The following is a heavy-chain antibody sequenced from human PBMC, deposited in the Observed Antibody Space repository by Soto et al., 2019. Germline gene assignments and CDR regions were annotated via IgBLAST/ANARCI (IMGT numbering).Heavy chain of an antibody. CDR2: IYWDDDK. D-gene: IGHD2-8*01. CDR1: GVSLSSTRMA. CDR3: AHIVMAVLGYYFDY. Sequence: QITLKESGPTLVKPTQNLTLTCTFSGVSLSSTRMAVGWIRLHPGQALKWLALIYWDDDKRYSPILKSRLTISQDTPKKQVFLTMSTMDHVDTARYYCAHIVMAVLGYYFDYWGQGTLFPVSS. J-gene: IGHJ4*02. V-gene: IGHV2-5*02.